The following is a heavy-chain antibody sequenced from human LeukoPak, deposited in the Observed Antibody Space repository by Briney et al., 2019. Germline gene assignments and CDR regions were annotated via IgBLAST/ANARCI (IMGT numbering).Heavy chain of an antibody. CDR1: GFTFSSHW. V-gene: IGHV3-7*05. CDR3: ERDFI. D-gene: IGHD3-10*01. Sequence: PGGSLRLSCVGSGFTFSSHWMSWVRQAPGRGPEWVANIKQDGSGVDYVESVKGRFTISRDNAKSSLYLQMNSLRAEDTAIYYCERDFIWGQGTSVTVSS. CDR2: IKQDGSGV. J-gene: IGHJ4*02.